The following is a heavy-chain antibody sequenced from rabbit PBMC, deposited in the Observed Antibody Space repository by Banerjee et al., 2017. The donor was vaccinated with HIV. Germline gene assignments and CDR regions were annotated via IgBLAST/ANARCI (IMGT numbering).Heavy chain of an antibody. D-gene: IGHD4-2*01. V-gene: IGHV1S45*01. CDR3: ARDPAGREDFNL. Sequence: QEQLEESGGDLVKPEGSLTLTCTASGFSFSNKYVMCWVRQAPGKGLEWIACINTSSGNTVYANWAKGRFTISKTSSTTMALQMTSLTAADTATYFCARDPAGREDFNLWGPGTLVTVS. CDR1: GFSFSNKYV. J-gene: IGHJ4*01. CDR2: INTSSGNT.